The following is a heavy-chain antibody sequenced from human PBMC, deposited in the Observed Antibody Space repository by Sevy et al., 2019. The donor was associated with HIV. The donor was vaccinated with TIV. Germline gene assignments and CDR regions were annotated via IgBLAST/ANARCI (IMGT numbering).Heavy chain of an antibody. CDR1: GYTFTTYN. Sequence: ASVKVSCKASGYTFTTYNIVWVRQAPGQGLEWLAWMSPYNGNKNYAQRVQGRVTMTTDTLTDPAFLELRSLKFDDTAVYYCARGSSSWYDYWGQGTLVTVSS. J-gene: IGHJ4*02. D-gene: IGHD2-2*01. V-gene: IGHV1-18*01. CDR3: ARGSSSWYDY. CDR2: MSPYNGNK.